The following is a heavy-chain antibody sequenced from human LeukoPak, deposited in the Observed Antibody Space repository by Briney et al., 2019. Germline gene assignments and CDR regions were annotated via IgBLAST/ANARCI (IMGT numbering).Heavy chain of an antibody. Sequence: WISAYNGNTNYAQKLQGRVTMTTDTSTSTAYMELRSLRSDDTAVYYCARDRRRTGYYYMDVWGKGTTVTVSS. CDR2: ISAYNGNT. D-gene: IGHD1-1*01. CDR3: ARDRRRTGYYYMDV. V-gene: IGHV1-18*01. J-gene: IGHJ6*03.